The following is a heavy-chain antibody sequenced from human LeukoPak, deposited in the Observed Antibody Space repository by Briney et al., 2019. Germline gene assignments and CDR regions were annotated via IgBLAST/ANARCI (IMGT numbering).Heavy chain of an antibody. J-gene: IGHJ4*02. V-gene: IGHV3-11*06. CDR1: GFTFSDYY. CDR2: ISSSSSYT. CDR3: ARDLRSNTAMVTFDY. Sequence: GGSLRLSCAASGFTFSDYYMSWIRQAPGKGLEWVSYISSSSSYTNYADSVKGRFTISRDNAKNSLYLQMNSLRAEDTAVYYCARDLRSNTAMVTFDYWGQGTLVTVPS. D-gene: IGHD5-18*01.